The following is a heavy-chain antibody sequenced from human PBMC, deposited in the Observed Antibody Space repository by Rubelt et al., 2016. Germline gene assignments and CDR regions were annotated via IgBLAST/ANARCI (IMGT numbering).Heavy chain of an antibody. CDR1: GFSFSGYG. V-gene: IGHV3-33*01. J-gene: IGHJ6*02. Sequence: VQLVESGGGLVKPGGSLRLSCVASGFSFSGYGMHWVRPAPGKGLEWVAVTWYDGSGKYYADSVKGRFTISRENSKKTLFLQMNSLRAEDTAGYYGARDRQIFGVVIPYPYYYGMDVWGQGTTVTVSS. CDR2: TWYDGSGK. CDR3: ARDRQIFGVVIPYPYYYGMDV. D-gene: IGHD3-3*01.